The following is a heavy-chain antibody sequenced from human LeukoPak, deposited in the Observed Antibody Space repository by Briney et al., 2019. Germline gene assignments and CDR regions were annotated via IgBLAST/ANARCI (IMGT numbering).Heavy chain of an antibody. CDR2: TSGDEDST. D-gene: IGHD6-19*01. CDR1: GLTFKNFA. J-gene: IGHJ4*02. Sequence: PGGSLRLSCAPSGLTFKNFAMSWVRQAPGKGLEWLAVTSGDEDSTHYADSVRGHFVISTDNSRKPLFLHMNSLRDEDTAVYYCTIDLMAGFSSGWPFGYWGQGTLVTVSS. V-gene: IGHV3-23*01. CDR3: TIDLMAGFSSGWPFGY.